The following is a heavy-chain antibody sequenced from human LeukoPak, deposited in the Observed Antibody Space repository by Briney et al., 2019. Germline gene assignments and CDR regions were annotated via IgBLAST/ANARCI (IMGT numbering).Heavy chain of an antibody. J-gene: IGHJ4*02. CDR2: ISSSISYI. V-gene: IGHV3-21*01. CDR1: GFTFSSYS. D-gene: IGHD2-2*02. Sequence: GGSLRLSCAASGFTFSSYSMNWVRQAPGKGLEWVSSISSSISYIYYADSVKGRFTISRDNAKNSLYLQMNSLRAEDTAVYYCARDRDCSSTSCYTGMGFDYWGQGTLVTVSS. CDR3: ARDRDCSSTSCYTGMGFDY.